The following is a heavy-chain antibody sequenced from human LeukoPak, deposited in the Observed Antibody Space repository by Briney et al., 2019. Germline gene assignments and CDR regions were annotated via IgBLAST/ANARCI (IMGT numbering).Heavy chain of an antibody. CDR1: GFTFSSYA. CDR2: ISGSGGST. J-gene: IGHJ4*02. D-gene: IGHD3-22*01. V-gene: IGHV3-23*01. CDR3: XXXXXIXVAQXPFDY. Sequence: GGSLRLSCAASGFTFSSYAMSWVRQAPGKGLEWVSAISGSGGSTYYADSVKGRFTISRDNSKNTLYLQMNSLRAEATAGYYXXXXXXIXVAQXPFDYWSQGTLVTVSS.